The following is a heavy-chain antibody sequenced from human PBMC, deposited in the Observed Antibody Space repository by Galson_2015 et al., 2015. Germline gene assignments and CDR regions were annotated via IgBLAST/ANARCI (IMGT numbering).Heavy chain of an antibody. CDR2: IWYDGSNK. J-gene: IGHJ4*02. D-gene: IGHD3-10*01. V-gene: IGHV3-33*01. Sequence: SLRLSCAASGFTFSSYGMHWVRQAPGKGLEWVAVIWYDGSNKYYADSVKGRFTISRDNSKNTLYLQMNSLRAEDTAVYYCARGGDYYGSGTTQRYFDYWGQGTLVTVSS. CDR1: GFTFSSYG. CDR3: ARGGDYYGSGTTQRYFDY.